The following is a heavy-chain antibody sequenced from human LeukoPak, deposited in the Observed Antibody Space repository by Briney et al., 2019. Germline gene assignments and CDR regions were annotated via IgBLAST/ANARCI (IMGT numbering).Heavy chain of an antibody. V-gene: IGHV3-72*01. CDR1: RFTFSAHY. J-gene: IGHJ4*02. D-gene: IGHD2-15*01. CDR2: TRNKPNGYTT. Sequence: GGSLRLTFPASRFTFSAHYMHWVRQAPWKGLEWVGRTRNKPNGYTTEYAASVKGRFTISRDGSKNSLYLQMNSLKTEDTAVYYCARSGYCGSGSCYSDYFDSWGQGILVTVSS. CDR3: ARSGYCGSGSCYSDYFDS.